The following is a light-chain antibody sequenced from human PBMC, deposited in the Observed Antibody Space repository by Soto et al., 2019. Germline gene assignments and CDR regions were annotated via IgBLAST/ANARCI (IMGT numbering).Light chain of an antibody. J-gene: IGKJ4*01. Sequence: EIVMTQSPATLSASPGEGATLSCKAGQNVYNNLAWYQQRPGQPPRLLIYDASTRATGISARCSGSGYGTEFTLTSSSVQAEDFADYCGQQCRNWPLTFGGGTKVEIK. V-gene: IGKV3-15*01. CDR3: QQCRNWPLT. CDR2: DAS. CDR1: QNVYNN.